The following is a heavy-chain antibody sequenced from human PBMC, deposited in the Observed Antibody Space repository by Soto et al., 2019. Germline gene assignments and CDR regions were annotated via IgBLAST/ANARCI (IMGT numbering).Heavy chain of an antibody. J-gene: IGHJ4*02. CDR1: GYAFTTYG. CDR2: ISAHNGNT. V-gene: IGHV1-18*01. CDR3: ARGRYGDY. D-gene: IGHD1-1*01. Sequence: QVHLVQSGAEVKKPGASVKVSCKGSGYAFTTYGITWVRQAPGQGLEWMGWISAHNGNTNYAQKLQGRVTVTRDTSASTAYMELRSLRSDDTAVYYCARGRYGDYWGQGALVTVSS.